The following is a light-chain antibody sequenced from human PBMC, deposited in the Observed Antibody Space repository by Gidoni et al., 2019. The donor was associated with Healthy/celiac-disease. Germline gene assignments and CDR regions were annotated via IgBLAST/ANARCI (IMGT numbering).Light chain of an antibody. CDR2: AAS. CDR3: QQSYSTPSIT. Sequence: DIQMTQSPSSLSASVGDRVTITCRASQSISSLLNWYQQKPGKAPKLLIYAASSLQSGVPSRFSGSGSGTDFTLTISSLQPEDFATYYCQQSYSTPSITFGQGTRLEIK. V-gene: IGKV1-39*01. CDR1: QSISSL. J-gene: IGKJ5*01.